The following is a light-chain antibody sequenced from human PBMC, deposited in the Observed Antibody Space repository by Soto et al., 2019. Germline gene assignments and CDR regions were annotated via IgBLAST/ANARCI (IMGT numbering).Light chain of an antibody. CDR1: GSDIGGYKY. Sequence: QSALTQPASVSGSPGQSITISCTGTGSDIGGYKYVSWYQQLPGKAPKLMIYEDSNRPSGISDRFSGSKSDNTASLTISGLQPEDKADYSCSSYSTSSTLLFGGGTKLTVL. CDR2: EDS. CDR3: SSYSTSSTLL. J-gene: IGLJ2*01. V-gene: IGLV2-14*01.